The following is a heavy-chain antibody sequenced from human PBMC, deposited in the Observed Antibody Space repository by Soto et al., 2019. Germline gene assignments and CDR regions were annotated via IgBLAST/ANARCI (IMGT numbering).Heavy chain of an antibody. D-gene: IGHD3-3*01. Sequence: GGSLGLSCAASGFTFSSYAMHWVRQAPGKGLEWVAVISYDGSNKYYADSVKGRFTISRDNSKNTLYLQMNSLRAEDTAVYYCANPFTIRGVVIRYYWDMDDWGKAPTATGSS. CDR1: GFTFSSYA. CDR2: ISYDGSNK. CDR3: ANPFTIRGVVIRYYWDMDD. V-gene: IGHV3-30-3*01. J-gene: IGHJ6*04.